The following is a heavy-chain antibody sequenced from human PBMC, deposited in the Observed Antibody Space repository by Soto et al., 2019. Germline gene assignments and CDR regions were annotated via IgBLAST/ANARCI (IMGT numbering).Heavy chain of an antibody. Sequence: QVQLRESGPGMVRPSGTLSLACAVSGTSISSTFWWSWVRQSPGKGLEWIGEVYHSGGTKYNPSLKRRVTISVDKANNQFSLELRSVTAADTAVYYCATLPPRIVVVSTEIPTWGRGTLVTVSS. V-gene: IGHV4-4*02. D-gene: IGHD2-15*01. J-gene: IGHJ4*02. CDR3: ATLPPRIVVVSTEIPT. CDR2: VYHSGGT. CDR1: GTSISSTFW.